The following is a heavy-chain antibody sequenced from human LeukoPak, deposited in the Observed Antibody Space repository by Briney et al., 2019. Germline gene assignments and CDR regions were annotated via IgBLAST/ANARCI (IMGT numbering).Heavy chain of an antibody. CDR3: ARAPGYYYYGMDV. V-gene: IGHV3-48*03. J-gene: IGHJ6*04. CDR1: GFTFSSYE. Sequence: GGSLRLSCAASGFTFSSYEMNWVRQAPGTGLERVSYISSSGSTIYYADSVKGRFTISRDNAKNSLYLQMNSLRAEDTAVYYCARAPGYYYYGMDVWGKGTTVTVSS. CDR2: ISSSGSTI.